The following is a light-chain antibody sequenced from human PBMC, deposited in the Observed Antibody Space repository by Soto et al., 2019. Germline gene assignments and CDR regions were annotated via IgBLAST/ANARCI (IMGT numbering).Light chain of an antibody. Sequence: QSVLTQPPSISASPGQKVTISFSGSRSSIGDNYVSWYQHLPGTAPKLLIYETNKLTSWIPDRFSGSTSGTSATLGITGLQTGVEADYYCGTWDSSLSADVFVTGTKVTV. CDR1: RSSIGDNY. CDR3: GTWDSSLSADV. V-gene: IGLV1-51*02. CDR2: ETN. J-gene: IGLJ1*01.